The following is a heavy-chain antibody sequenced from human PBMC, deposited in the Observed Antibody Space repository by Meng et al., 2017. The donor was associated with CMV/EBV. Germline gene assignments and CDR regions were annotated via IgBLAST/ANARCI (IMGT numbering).Heavy chain of an antibody. Sequence: GESLKISCAASEFTFSTYAMHWVRQTPGKGLEWVAVMSYDGNNKYYADSVKGRFTISRDNSKNMLYLQMNSLRAEDTAMYYCARDFRKLRYLDYWGQGTLVTVSS. CDR1: EFTFSTYA. V-gene: IGHV3-30-3*01. CDR2: MSYDGNNK. D-gene: IGHD3-9*01. CDR3: ARDFRKLRYLDY. J-gene: IGHJ4*02.